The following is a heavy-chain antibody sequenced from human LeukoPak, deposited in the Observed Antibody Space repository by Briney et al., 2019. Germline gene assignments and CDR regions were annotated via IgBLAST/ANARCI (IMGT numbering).Heavy chain of an antibody. J-gene: IGHJ3*02. V-gene: IGHV4-34*01. CDR2: INHSGST. D-gene: IGHD3-22*01. CDR1: GGSFSGYY. CDR3: AREFRHYYDSSGYYSKDAFDS. Sequence: SETLSLTCAVYGGSFSGYYWSWIRQPPGKGLEWIGEINHSGSTNYNPSLKSRVTISVDTSKNQFSLKLSSVTAADTAVYYCAREFRHYYDSSGYYSKDAFDSWGQGTMVTVSS.